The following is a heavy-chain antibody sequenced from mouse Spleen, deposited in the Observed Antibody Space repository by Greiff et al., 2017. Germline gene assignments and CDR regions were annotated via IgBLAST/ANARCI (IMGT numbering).Heavy chain of an antibody. CDR3: ARTGVTTATKAWFAY. J-gene: IGHJ3*01. CDR2: INPSSGYT. V-gene: IGHV1-4*01. D-gene: IGHD1-2*01. Sequence: VMLVESGAELARPGASVKMSCKASGYTFTSYTMHWVKQRPGQGLEWIGYINPSSGYTNYNQKFKGKATLTADKSSSTAYMQLSSLTSEDSAVYYCARTGVTTATKAWFAYWGQGTLVTVSA. CDR1: GYTFTSYT.